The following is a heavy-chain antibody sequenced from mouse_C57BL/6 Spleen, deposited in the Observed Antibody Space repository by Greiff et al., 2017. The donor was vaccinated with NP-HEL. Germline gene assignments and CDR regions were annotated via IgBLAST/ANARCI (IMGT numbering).Heavy chain of an antibody. J-gene: IGHJ1*03. D-gene: IGHD1-1*01. CDR3: TRDRDYYGSAWYFDV. CDR1: GFTFSSYA. Sequence: EVQVVESGEGLVKPGGSLKLSCAASGFTFSSYAMSWVRQTPEKRLEWVAYISSGGDYIYYVDTVKGRFTISRDHARTTLYLQMSSLKSEDTARYYWTRDRDYYGSAWYFDVWGTGTTVTVSS. V-gene: IGHV5-9-1*02. CDR2: ISSGGDYI.